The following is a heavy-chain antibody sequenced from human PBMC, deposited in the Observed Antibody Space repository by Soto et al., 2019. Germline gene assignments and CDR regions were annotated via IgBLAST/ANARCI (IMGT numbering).Heavy chain of an antibody. CDR1: GGSFSGYY. V-gene: IGHV4-34*01. CDR3: ARGTVYCSGGSCYSGWFDP. D-gene: IGHD2-15*01. CDR2: INHSGST. J-gene: IGHJ5*02. Sequence: SETLSLTCAVYGGSFSGYYWSWIRQPPGKGLEWIGEINHSGSTNYNPSLKSRVTISVDTSKNQFSLKLSSVTAADTAVYYCARGTVYCSGGSCYSGWFDPWGQGTLVTVSS.